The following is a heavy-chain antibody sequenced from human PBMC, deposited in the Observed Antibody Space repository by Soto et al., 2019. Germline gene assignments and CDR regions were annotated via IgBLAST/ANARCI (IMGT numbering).Heavy chain of an antibody. D-gene: IGHD3-10*01. Sequence: EVQLLESGGGLVQPGGSLRLSCAASGFTFGNNAMSWVRQGPGKGLEWVSGISGRGGSTYYADSVKGRFIISRDNSRNTLDLQMTNLRVEDTAVYYCAKNPGVHVGGDAFNIWGQGTMVTVSS. J-gene: IGHJ3*02. CDR1: GFTFGNNA. V-gene: IGHV3-23*01. CDR3: AKNPGVHVGGDAFNI. CDR2: ISGRGGST.